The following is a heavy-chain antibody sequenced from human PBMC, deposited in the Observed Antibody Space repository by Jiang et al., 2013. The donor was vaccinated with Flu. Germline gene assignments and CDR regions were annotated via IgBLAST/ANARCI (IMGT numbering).Heavy chain of an antibody. V-gene: IGHV6-1*01. CDR3: ARDRAFYYGSGTYYNDTLYYYYGMDV. J-gene: IGHJ6*02. CDR2: TYFRSKWFN. Sequence: SVSSNSAAWNWVRQSPSRGLEWLGRTYFRSKWFNDYAVSVKSRITISPDTSKNQISLQLNSVTPEDTAVYYCARDRAFYYGSGTYYNDTLYYYYGMDVWGPGTTVTVSS. CDR1: SVSSNSAA. D-gene: IGHD3-10*01.